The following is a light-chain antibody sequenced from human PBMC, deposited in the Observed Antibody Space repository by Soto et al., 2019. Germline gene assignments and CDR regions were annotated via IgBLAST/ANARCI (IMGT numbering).Light chain of an antibody. CDR1: QNIRTY. J-gene: IGKJ1*01. CDR2: AAS. V-gene: IGKV1-9*01. CDR3: QQYNSYRA. Sequence: DIQMTQSPPFLSASVGYIVTITCRASQNIRTYLTCYQQKPGKAPTVLIYAASTLQSGVPSRFSGSGSGTEFTLTISSLQPDDSATYYCQQYNSYRAFGQGTKV.